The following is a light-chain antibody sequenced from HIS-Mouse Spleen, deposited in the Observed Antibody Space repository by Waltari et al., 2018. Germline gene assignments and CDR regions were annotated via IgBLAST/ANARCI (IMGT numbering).Light chain of an antibody. V-gene: IGLV3-10*01. CDR2: EDS. CDR1: PLPKKY. J-gene: IGLJ2*01. Sequence: SYELTQPPSVSVPPGQTARITCSGEPLPKKYAYWYQQKSGQAPVLVIYEDSKRPSGIPERFSGSSSGTMATLTISGAQVEDEADYYCYSTDSSGNHRVFGGGTKLTVL. CDR3: YSTDSSGNHRV.